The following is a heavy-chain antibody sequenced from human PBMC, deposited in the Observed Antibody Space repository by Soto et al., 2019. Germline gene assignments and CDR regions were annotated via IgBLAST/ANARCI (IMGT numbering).Heavy chain of an antibody. CDR1: GFTFSSYA. Sequence: EVQLLESGGGLVQPVGSLRLSCAASGFTFSSYAMSWVRQAPGKGLEWVSAISGGGGSTYYADSVKGRFTISRANSKTTLYMQMNSLRAEDTAVYSCAKSLEHSSSSPSPNWFDPWGHGTLVTVSS. CDR2: ISGGGGST. V-gene: IGHV3-23*01. CDR3: AKSLEHSSSSPSPNWFDP. J-gene: IGHJ5*02. D-gene: IGHD6-6*01.